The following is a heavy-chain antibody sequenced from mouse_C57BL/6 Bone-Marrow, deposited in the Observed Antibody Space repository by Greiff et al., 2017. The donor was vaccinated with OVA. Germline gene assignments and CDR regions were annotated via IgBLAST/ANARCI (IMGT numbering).Heavy chain of an antibody. J-gene: IGHJ4*01. D-gene: IGHD3-2*02. Sequence: EVQLVESGGGLVKPGGSLKLSCAASGFTFSSYAMSWVRQTPEKRLEWVATISDGGSYTYYPDNVKGRFTISRDNAKNNLYLQMSHLKSEDTAMYYCARDQGELDYWGQGTSVTVSS. CDR1: GFTFSSYA. V-gene: IGHV5-4*01. CDR3: ARDQGELDY. CDR2: ISDGGSYT.